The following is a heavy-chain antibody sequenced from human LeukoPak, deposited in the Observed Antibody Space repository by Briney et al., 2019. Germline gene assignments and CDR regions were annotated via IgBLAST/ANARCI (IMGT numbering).Heavy chain of an antibody. J-gene: IGHJ4*02. D-gene: IGHD3-22*01. CDR3: ARGVTTSMIVVVSIFDY. V-gene: IGHV4-34*01. Sequence: PSETLSLTCAVYGGSFSGYYWSWIRQPPGKGLEWIGENNHSGSTNYNPSLKSRVTISVDTSKNQFSLKLSSVTAADTAVYYCARGVTTSMIVVVSIFDYWGQGTLVTVSS. CDR1: GGSFSGYY. CDR2: NNHSGST.